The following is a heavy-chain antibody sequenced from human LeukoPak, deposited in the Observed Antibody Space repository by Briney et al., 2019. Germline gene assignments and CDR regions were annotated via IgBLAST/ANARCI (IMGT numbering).Heavy chain of an antibody. Sequence: ASVKVSCKASGYTFTSYGISWVRQAPGQGLERMGWISAYNGNTNYAQKLQGRVTMTTDTSTTTAYMELRSLRSDDTAVYYCARVWLRGSWFDPWGQGTLVTVSS. CDR2: ISAYNGNT. V-gene: IGHV1-18*01. CDR3: ARVWLRGSWFDP. J-gene: IGHJ5*02. CDR1: GYTFTSYG. D-gene: IGHD5-12*01.